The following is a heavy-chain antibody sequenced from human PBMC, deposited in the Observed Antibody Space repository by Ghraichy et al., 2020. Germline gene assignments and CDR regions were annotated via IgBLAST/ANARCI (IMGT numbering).Heavy chain of an antibody. D-gene: IGHD6-6*01. CDR3: GKCFVAARRGVTSYFSGMDV. CDR1: GFTFSSYA. Sequence: GGSLRLSCAASGFTFSSYAMNWVRQAPGKGLEWVSGIGSGGTNTFYADSVKGRFTISRDNSKNTMYLQMNSLRAEDTAVYYCGKCFVAARRGVTSYFSGMDVWGQGTTVTVSS. V-gene: IGHV3-23*01. CDR2: IGSGGTNT. J-gene: IGHJ6*02.